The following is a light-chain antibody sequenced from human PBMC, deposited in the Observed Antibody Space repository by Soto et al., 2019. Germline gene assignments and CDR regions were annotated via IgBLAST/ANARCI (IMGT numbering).Light chain of an antibody. J-gene: IGKJ5*01. Sequence: DIQMTQSPSSGSASAGERVTITCRASQDISSWLAWYQQKPGKAPKIMIYAASSLQGGVPSRFSGSGSGTEFTLTISSLQPEDFATYYCQQASSFPPTFGQGTRLEIK. CDR1: QDISSW. CDR3: QQASSFPPT. CDR2: AAS. V-gene: IGKV1-12*01.